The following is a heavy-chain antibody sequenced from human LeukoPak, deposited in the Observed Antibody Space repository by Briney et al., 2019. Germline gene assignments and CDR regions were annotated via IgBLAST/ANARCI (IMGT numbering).Heavy chain of an antibody. D-gene: IGHD6-6*01. CDR3: ARRGGSSLAAYFQH. CDR2: IWHSGST. V-gene: IGHV4-38-2*01. Sequence: SQTLSLTCGVSGYSISSGCFWGWLRQPPGKGLEWIGSIWHSGSTYYNPSLKSRVTISVDTSKNQFSLKLSSVTAADTAVYYCARRGGSSLAAYFQHWGQGTLVTVSS. CDR1: GYSISSGCF. J-gene: IGHJ1*01.